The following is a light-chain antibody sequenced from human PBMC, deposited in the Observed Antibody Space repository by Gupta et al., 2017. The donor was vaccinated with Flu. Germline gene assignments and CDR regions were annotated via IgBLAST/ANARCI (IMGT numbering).Light chain of an antibody. Sequence: SYVLTQPPSVPVAPGQTAKITCGGNNLERKSVHSYQQKPGQAPVLVVYDDSDRPSGIPERFAGSNSVNTAALTISRVEAADEADYYCQVWDSISDHWVFGGGTRLTVL. J-gene: IGLJ3*02. CDR2: DDS. CDR3: QVWDSISDHWV. V-gene: IGLV3-21*02. CDR1: NLERKS.